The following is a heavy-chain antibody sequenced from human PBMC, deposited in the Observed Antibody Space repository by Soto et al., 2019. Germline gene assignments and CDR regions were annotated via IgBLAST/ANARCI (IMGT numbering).Heavy chain of an antibody. D-gene: IGHD1-1*01. V-gene: IGHV3-48*02. CDR2: ISSSGRTI. CDR1: GFTFSSYS. Sequence: GSLRLSCAASGFTFSSYSMNWVRQAPGKGLEWVSYISSSGRTIYYADSVKGRFTISRDNAKNSLYLQMNSLRDEDTAVYYCARDLWNYYYYYGMDVWGQGTTVTVSS. J-gene: IGHJ6*02. CDR3: ARDLWNYYYYYGMDV.